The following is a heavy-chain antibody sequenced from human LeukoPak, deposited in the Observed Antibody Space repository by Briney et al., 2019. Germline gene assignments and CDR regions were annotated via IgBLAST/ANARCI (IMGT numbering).Heavy chain of an antibody. Sequence: GGSLRLSCAASGFTFSSYAMSWVRQAPGKGLEWVSAISGSGGSTYYADSVKGRFTISRDNSKNTLYLQMNSLRAEDTAVYYCASVSSRPPSHRDFWGQGTLVTVSS. CDR1: GFTFSSYA. J-gene: IGHJ4*02. D-gene: IGHD6-6*01. V-gene: IGHV3-23*01. CDR2: ISGSGGST. CDR3: ASVSSRPPSHRDF.